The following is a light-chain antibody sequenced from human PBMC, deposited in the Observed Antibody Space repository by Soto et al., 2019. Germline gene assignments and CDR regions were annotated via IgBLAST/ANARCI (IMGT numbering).Light chain of an antibody. CDR2: EVT. CDR1: SSDVGGYNY. Sequence: SALTQPASVSGSPGQSITISCTGTSSDVGGYNYVSWYQQHPGKAPKLMIYEVTNRPSGVSNRFSGSKSGNTASLTISGLQAEDEADYYCSSYTSRSTLVFGTGTKLTVL. V-gene: IGLV2-14*01. J-gene: IGLJ1*01. CDR3: SSYTSRSTLV.